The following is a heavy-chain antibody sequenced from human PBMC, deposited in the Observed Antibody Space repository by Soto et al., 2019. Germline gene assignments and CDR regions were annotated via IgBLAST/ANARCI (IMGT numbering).Heavy chain of an antibody. D-gene: IGHD6-19*01. V-gene: IGHV3-23*01. J-gene: IGHJ4*02. CDR3: AKVGAYSTGWGGSDS. Sequence: EVQLLESGGGLVQPGGSLRLSCAVSGFTFSNYAMNWVRQAPGKGLEWVSVIYGGGGITHYADSVKGRFTISRDDSKNTLFLQMNSLRAEDTAVYYCAKVGAYSTGWGGSDSWGQGTLVTVSS. CDR2: IYGGGGIT. CDR1: GFTFSNYA.